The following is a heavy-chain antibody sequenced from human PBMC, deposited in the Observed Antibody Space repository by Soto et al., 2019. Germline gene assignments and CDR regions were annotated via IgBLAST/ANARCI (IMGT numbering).Heavy chain of an antibody. D-gene: IGHD2-15*01. CDR3: ARGSEGVDL. CDR2: ISGYNANT. J-gene: IGHJ4*02. V-gene: IGHV1-18*01. Sequence: QVLLMQSGPEVKKPGASVKVSCKASGYTFHNYGISWVRQVPGQGLEWMGWISGYNANTKYPPKIQGRVTVTRDTSTGTAYMELGSLRSDDTANYYCARGSEGVDLWGQGTLVTVSS. CDR1: GYTFHNYG.